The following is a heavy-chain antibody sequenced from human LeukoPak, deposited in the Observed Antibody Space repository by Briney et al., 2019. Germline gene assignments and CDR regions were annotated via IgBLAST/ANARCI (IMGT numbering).Heavy chain of an antibody. CDR1: GFTFSSYG. CDR3: ARDKGYNSGHAFDY. J-gene: IGHJ4*02. Sequence: PGRSLRLSCAASGFTFSSYGMHWVRQAPGKGLEWVALIWYDGSNKYYVDSVKGRFTISRDNSENTLYLQMNSLGAEDTAIYYCARDKGYNSGHAFDYWGQGTLVTVSS. V-gene: IGHV3-33*01. CDR2: IWYDGSNK. D-gene: IGHD6-19*01.